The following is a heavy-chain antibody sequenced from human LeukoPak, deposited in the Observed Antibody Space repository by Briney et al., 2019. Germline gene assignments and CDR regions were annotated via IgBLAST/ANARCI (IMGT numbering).Heavy chain of an antibody. J-gene: IGHJ4*02. CDR1: GGSISSYY. D-gene: IGHD6-13*01. CDR3: ATRASSWWVY. Sequence: SETLSLTCTVSGGSISSYYWSWIRQPPGKGLEWIGEINHSGSTNYNPSLKSRVTISVDTAKNQYSLKLSSVTAADTAVYYCATRASSWWVYWGQGTLVTVSS. V-gene: IGHV4-34*01. CDR2: INHSGST.